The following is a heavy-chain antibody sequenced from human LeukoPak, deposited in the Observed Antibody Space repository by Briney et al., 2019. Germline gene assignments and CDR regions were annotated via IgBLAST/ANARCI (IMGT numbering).Heavy chain of an antibody. CDR3: ARMRPELDY. Sequence: GGSLRLSCAASGFTFSSYEMNWVRQAPGKGLEWVSYISSSGGTIYYADSVKGRFTISRDSPKNSLYLQMNSLRAEDTAVYYCARMRPELDYWGQGTLVTVSS. D-gene: IGHD6-6*01. CDR2: ISSSGGTI. CDR1: GFTFSSYE. J-gene: IGHJ4*02. V-gene: IGHV3-48*03.